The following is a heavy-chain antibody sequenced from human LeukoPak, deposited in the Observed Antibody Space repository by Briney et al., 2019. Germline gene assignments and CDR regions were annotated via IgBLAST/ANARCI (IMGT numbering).Heavy chain of an antibody. D-gene: IGHD2-2*01. J-gene: IGHJ4*02. CDR1: GFIFSDYY. V-gene: IGHV3-11*04. CDR2: ISSSGSTI. Sequence: PGGSLRLSCAASGFIFSDYYMSWIRQAPGKGLEWVSYISSSGSTIYYADSVKGRFTISRDNAKNSLYLQMNSLRAEDTAVYYCARGLVYCSSTSCYFDYWGQGTLVTVSS. CDR3: ARGLVYCSSTSCYFDY.